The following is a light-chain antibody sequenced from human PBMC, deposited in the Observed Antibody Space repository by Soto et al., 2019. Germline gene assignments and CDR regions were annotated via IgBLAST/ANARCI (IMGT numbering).Light chain of an antibody. J-gene: IGLJ3*02. CDR3: SSYASTSFLVV. CDR1: SSDVGGFDY. Sequence: QSALAQPASVSGPPGQSITISCTGTSSDVGGFDYVSWYQQRPGKVPKLIIHNVSNRPSGVSDRFSGSKSGNTASLTISGLQADDEADYYCSSYASTSFLVVFGGGTKLTVL. CDR2: NVS. V-gene: IGLV2-14*01.